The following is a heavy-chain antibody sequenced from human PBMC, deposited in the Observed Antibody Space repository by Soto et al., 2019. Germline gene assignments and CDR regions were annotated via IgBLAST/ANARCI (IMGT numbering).Heavy chain of an antibody. CDR3: ATMNGYFEY. D-gene: IGHD3-22*01. Sequence: RGVLRLSCADSGFRFSSYSMSWVRQTPGKGLEWVAAITATGDRTYYADSVTGRFTISRDNSKKTHYLQMTSLRAEDTAMYYCATMNGYFEYWGQGTPVTVSS. CDR2: ITATGDRT. J-gene: IGHJ4*02. V-gene: IGHV3-23*01. CDR1: GFRFSSYS.